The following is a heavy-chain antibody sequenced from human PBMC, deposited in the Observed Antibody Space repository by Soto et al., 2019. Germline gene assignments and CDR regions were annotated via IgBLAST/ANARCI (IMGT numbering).Heavy chain of an antibody. J-gene: IGHJ4*02. CDR1: GFTFSSYG. V-gene: IGHV3-30*18. CDR2: ISYDGSNK. CDR3: AKDQAAESYSYGYFDY. Sequence: GGSLRLSCAASGFTFSSYGMHWVRQAPGKGLEWVAVISYDGSNKYYADSVKGRFTISRDNSKNTLYLQMNSLRAEDTAVYYCAKDQAAESYSYGYFDYWGQGTLVTVSS. D-gene: IGHD5-18*01.